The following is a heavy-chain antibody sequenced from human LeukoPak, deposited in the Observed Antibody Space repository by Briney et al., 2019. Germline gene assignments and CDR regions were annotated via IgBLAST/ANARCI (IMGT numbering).Heavy chain of an antibody. Sequence: SETLSLTCTVSGGSISSGGYYWGWIRQPPEKGLEWIGSIYYGGSSYYNPSLKSRVTISVDTSKNQFSLKLSSVTAADTAVYYCARTNDFNLDYYFDYWGQGTLVTVSS. CDR3: ARTNDFNLDYYFDY. CDR1: GGSISSGGYY. J-gene: IGHJ4*02. CDR2: IYYGGSS. V-gene: IGHV4-39*01. D-gene: IGHD2-8*01.